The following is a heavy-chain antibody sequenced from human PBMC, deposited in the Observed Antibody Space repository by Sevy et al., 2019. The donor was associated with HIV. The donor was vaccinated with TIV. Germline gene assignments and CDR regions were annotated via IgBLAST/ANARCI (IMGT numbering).Heavy chain of an antibody. D-gene: IGHD1-1*01. J-gene: IGHJ4*02. CDR1: GFTFSSYA. V-gene: IGHV3-30-3*01. CDR2: ITYDGSNK. CDR3: ARERYSQGFRPPPVDY. Sequence: GGSLRLSCAASGFTFSSYAMHWVRRAPGKGLEWVAVITYDGSNKYYADSVKGRFTISRDNSKNTLYLQMNSLRAEDTAVYYCARERYSQGFRPPPVDYWGQGTLVTVSS.